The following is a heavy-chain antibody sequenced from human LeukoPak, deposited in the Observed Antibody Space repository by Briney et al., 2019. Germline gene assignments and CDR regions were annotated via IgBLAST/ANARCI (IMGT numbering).Heavy chain of an antibody. J-gene: IGHJ4*02. CDR2: FDPEVGGT. CDR1: GKTLTEVA. V-gene: IGHV1-24*01. D-gene: IGHD6-19*01. Sequence: GASVKVSCKISGKTLTEVALHWVRQAPGKGLEWMGGFDPEVGGTIYAQKFQGRVTMTEDTSTDTAYMELSSLRSEDTAVYYCATSILVQWLGSEFDYWGQGTLVTVSS. CDR3: ATSILVQWLGSEFDY.